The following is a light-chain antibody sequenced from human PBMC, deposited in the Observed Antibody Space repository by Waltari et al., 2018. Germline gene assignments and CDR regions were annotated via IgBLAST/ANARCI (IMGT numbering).Light chain of an antibody. CDR2: DVS. Sequence: QSALTQPAAVSGSPGKAITISCTGTSSDVGGYNYVSWYQKHTGKAPKLIIYDVSNRPSAFSNRFSGAQSVTTASLTISWLQAADEADYYCSSYISSSTLELFGGGTSLTVL. V-gene: IGLV2-14*03. CDR3: SSYISSSTLEL. CDR1: SSDVGGYNY. J-gene: IGLJ2*01.